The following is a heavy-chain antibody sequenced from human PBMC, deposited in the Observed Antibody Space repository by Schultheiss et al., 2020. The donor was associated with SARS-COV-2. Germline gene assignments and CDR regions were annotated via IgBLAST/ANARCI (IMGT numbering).Heavy chain of an antibody. V-gene: IGHV3-30*15. Sequence: SCAASGFTFSSYAMHWVRQAPGKGLEWVTVISYDGSNKYYADSVRGRFTISRDNSKNTLYLQMSSLRAEDTAVYYCASDSSGYYYVGAFDIWGQGTMVTVSS. CDR2: ISYDGSNK. CDR3: ASDSSGYYYVGAFDI. J-gene: IGHJ3*02. CDR1: GFTFSSYA. D-gene: IGHD3-22*01.